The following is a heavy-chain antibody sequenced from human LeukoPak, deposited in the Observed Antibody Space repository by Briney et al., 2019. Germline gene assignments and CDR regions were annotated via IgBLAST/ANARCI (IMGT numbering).Heavy chain of an antibody. CDR2: IYTSGSA. Sequence: SETLSLTCTVSGGSINSDYWSWIRQPAGKGLEWIGRIYTSGSANYNPSLKSRVTMSVDTSKNQFSLRLSSVTAADTAVYYCARGGSGWNGNHFDCWGQGTLVTVSS. D-gene: IGHD6-19*01. CDR1: GGSINSDY. J-gene: IGHJ4*02. CDR3: ARGGSGWNGNHFDC. V-gene: IGHV4-4*07.